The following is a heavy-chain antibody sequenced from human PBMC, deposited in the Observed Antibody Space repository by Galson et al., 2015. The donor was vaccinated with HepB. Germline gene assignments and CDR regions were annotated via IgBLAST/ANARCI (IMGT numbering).Heavy chain of an antibody. CDR3: ARSYGDYAWILD. Sequence: SLRLSCAASGFTFSRCWMSWVRQAPGKGLEWVANIKQDGSEKYYVDSVKGRFTISRDNAKNSLYLQMNSLRAEDTAVYYCARSYGDYAWILDWGQGTLVTVSS. D-gene: IGHD4-17*01. V-gene: IGHV3-7*03. CDR2: IKQDGSEK. CDR1: GFTFSRCW. J-gene: IGHJ4*02.